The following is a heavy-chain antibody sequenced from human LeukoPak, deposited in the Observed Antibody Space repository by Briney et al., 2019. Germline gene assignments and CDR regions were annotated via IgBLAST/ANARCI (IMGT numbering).Heavy chain of an antibody. CDR3: AGYCGGDCYDAFDI. CDR2: ISHEGSGN. J-gene: IGHJ3*02. Sequence: GGSLRLSCAASGLSFSSYGMHWVRQAPGKGLEWVAVISHEGSGNYYADSVKGRFTISRDNAKNSLYLQMNSLRAEDTAVYYCAGYCGGDCYDAFDIWGQGTMVTVSS. V-gene: IGHV3-30*03. CDR1: GLSFSSYG. D-gene: IGHD2-21*02.